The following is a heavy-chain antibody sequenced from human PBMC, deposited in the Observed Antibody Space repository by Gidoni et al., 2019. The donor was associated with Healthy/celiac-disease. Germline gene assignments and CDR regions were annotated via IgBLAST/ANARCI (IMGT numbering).Heavy chain of an antibody. D-gene: IGHD1-20*01. CDR2: INHSGST. Sequence: QVQLQQWGAGLLKPSETLSLTCAVYGGSFSGYYWSWIRQPPGKGLEWIGEINHSGSTNYNPSLKSRVTISVDTSKNQFSLKLSSVTAADTAVYYCARGVNNPLPYGMDVWGQGTTVTVSS. J-gene: IGHJ6*02. V-gene: IGHV4-34*01. CDR1: GGSFSGYY. CDR3: ARGVNNPLPYGMDV.